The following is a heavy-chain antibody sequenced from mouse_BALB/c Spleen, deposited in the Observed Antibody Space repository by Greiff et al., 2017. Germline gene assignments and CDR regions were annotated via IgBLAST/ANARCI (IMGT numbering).Heavy chain of an antibody. D-gene: IGHD1-1*01. Sequence: QVQLQQPGAELVKPGASVKLSCKASGYTFTSYWMHWVKQRPRQGLEWIGEINPSNGRTNYNEKFKSKATLTVDKSSSTAYMQLSSLTSEDSAVYYCATFYYYGSSYNYWGQGTTLTVSS. V-gene: IGHV1S81*02. CDR2: INPSNGRT. J-gene: IGHJ2*01. CDR3: ATFYYYGSSYNY. CDR1: GYTFTSYW.